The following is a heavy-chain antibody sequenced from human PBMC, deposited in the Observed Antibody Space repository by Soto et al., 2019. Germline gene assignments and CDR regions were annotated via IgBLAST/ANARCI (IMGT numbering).Heavy chain of an antibody. CDR2: INAGNGNT. CDR3: ASGRLRISPTPLWY. Sequence: ASVKVSCKASGYTFTSYAMHCVRQAPGQMLEWMGWINAGNGNTKYSQKFQGRVTITRDTSASTAYMELSSLRSEDTAVYYCASGRLRISPTPLWYWGQGTLVTVSS. D-gene: IGHD3-16*01. J-gene: IGHJ4*02. V-gene: IGHV1-3*01. CDR1: GYTFTSYA.